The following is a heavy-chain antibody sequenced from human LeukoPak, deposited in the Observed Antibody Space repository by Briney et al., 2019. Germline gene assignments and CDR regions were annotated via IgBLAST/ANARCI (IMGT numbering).Heavy chain of an antibody. Sequence: SETLSLTCTVSGGSISSYYWSWIRQPPGKGLEWIGYIYYSGSTNYNPSLKSRVTISVDTSKNQFSLKLSSVTAADTAVYYCARDSRYSYGLDYWGQGTLVTVSS. D-gene: IGHD5-18*01. V-gene: IGHV4-59*01. J-gene: IGHJ4*02. CDR2: IYYSGST. CDR3: ARDSRYSYGLDY. CDR1: GGSISSYY.